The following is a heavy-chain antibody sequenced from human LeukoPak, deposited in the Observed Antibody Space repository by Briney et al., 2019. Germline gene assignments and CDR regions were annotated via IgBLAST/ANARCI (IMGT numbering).Heavy chain of an antibody. CDR3: ARRATTERGHSYGLDY. Sequence: GGSLRLSCAASGFNFNAFRMNWVRQAPDKGLEWVASISSGNNYIYYADSVTGRFTISRDNAKNSLYLQMNSLRAEDTAVYYCARRATTERGHSYGLDYWGQGTPVTVSS. V-gene: IGHV3-21*01. D-gene: IGHD5-18*01. CDR1: GFNFNAFR. CDR2: ISSGNNYI. J-gene: IGHJ4*02.